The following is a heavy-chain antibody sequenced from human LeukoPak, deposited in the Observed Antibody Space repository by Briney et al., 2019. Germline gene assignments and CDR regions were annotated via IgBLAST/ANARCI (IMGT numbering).Heavy chain of an antibody. CDR2: IYYSGST. CDR3: ARLGVWNDYGDYSDY. V-gene: IGHV4-59*08. J-gene: IGHJ4*02. Sequence: SETLSLTCTVSGGSISSYYWSWIRQPPGKGLEWIGYIYYSGSTNYNPSLKSRVTISVDTSKNQFSLKLSSVTAADTAVYYCARLGVWNDYGDYSDYWGQGTLVTVSS. CDR1: GGSISSYY. D-gene: IGHD4-17*01.